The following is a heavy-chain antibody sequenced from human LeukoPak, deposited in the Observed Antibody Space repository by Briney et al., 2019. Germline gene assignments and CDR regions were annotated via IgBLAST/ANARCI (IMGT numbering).Heavy chain of an antibody. CDR3: AKDLNLRYFDY. D-gene: IGHD1-7*01. V-gene: IGHV3-15*01. CDR2: IKSKTDGGTT. CDR1: GFTFSNAW. J-gene: IGHJ4*02. Sequence: GGSLRLSCAASGFTFSNAWMSWVRQAPGKGLEWVGRIKSKTDGGTTDYAAPVKGRFTISRDDSKNTLYLQMNSLRAEDTAVYYCAKDLNLRYFDYWGQGTLVTVSS.